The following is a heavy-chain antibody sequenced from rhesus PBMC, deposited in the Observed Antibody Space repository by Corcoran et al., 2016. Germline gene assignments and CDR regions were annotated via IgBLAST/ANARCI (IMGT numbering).Heavy chain of an antibody. CDR1: GFSIITTRTG. CDR3: AQLAAAGASVFDY. CDR2: IYWNDSK. V-gene: IGHV2-95*01. Sequence: QVTLKESGPALVKPTQTLTLTCTFSGFSIITTRTGVGWLRQPPGKALESLATIYWNDSKYYSTSLRSRLTISKDTSKNQVVLTMTNMDPVDTATYYCAQLAAAGASVFDYWGQGVLVSVSS. D-gene: IGHD6-25*01. J-gene: IGHJ4*01.